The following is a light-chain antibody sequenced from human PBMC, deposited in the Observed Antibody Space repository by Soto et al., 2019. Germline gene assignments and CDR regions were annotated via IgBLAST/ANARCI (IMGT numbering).Light chain of an antibody. CDR2: SNN. Sequence: QAVVTQPPSASGTPGQRVTISCSGSSSNIGSNIVNWYQQLPGTAPKLLIYSNNQRPSGVPDRFSRSKSGTSASLAISGLQSEDEADYYCAAWDDSLNGPVFGGGTKLTVL. J-gene: IGLJ3*02. CDR3: AAWDDSLNGPV. V-gene: IGLV1-44*01. CDR1: SSNIGSNI.